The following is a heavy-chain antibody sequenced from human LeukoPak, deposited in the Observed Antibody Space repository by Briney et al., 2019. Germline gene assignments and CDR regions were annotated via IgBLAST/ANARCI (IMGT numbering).Heavy chain of an antibody. CDR3: ARRLSSSPGGWFDP. Sequence: SETLSLTCTVSGYSISSGYYWGWIRQPPGKGLEWIGSIYHSGSTYYNPSLKSRVTISVDTSKNQFSLKLSSVTAADTAVYYCARRLSSSPGGWFDPWGQGTLVTVSS. J-gene: IGHJ5*02. CDR2: IYHSGST. V-gene: IGHV4-38-2*02. CDR1: GYSISSGYY. D-gene: IGHD6-13*01.